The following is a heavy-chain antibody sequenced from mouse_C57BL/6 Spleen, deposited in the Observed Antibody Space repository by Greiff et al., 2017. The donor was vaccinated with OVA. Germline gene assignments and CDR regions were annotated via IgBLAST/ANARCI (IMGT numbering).Heavy chain of an antibody. CDR1: GFTFTDYY. CDR2: IRNKANGYTT. CDR3: ARPLLHYWYFDV. J-gene: IGHJ1*03. V-gene: IGHV7-3*01. Sequence: EVHLVESGGGLVQPGGSLSLSCAASGFTFTDYYMSWVRQPPGKALEWLGFIRNKANGYTTEYSASVKGRFTISRDNSQSILYLQMNALRAEDSATYYCARPLLHYWYFDVWGTGTTVTVSS.